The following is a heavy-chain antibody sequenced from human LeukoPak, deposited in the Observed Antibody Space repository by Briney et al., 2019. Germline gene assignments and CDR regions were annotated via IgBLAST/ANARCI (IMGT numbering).Heavy chain of an antibody. CDR3: ARADRLDGSPYLIGP. V-gene: IGHV1-2*02. J-gene: IGHJ5*02. D-gene: IGHD1-26*01. Sequence: ASVKVSCKASGYTFTTYSLAWVRQAPGQGLEWMGWINPNSGGTSTAQKFQGRITMTRDTSITTVYMEVSWLTSDDTAIYYCARADRLDGSPYLIGPWGQGTLVTVSS. CDR2: INPNSGGT. CDR1: GYTFTTYS.